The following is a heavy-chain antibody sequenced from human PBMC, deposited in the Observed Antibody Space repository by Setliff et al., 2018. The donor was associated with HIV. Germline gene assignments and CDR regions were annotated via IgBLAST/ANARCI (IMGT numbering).Heavy chain of an antibody. V-gene: IGHV3-74*01. CDR2: INPDGSTT. J-gene: IGHJ5*02. CDR3: ARAIRDGNSLINWFDP. Sequence: GGSLRLSCAASGLTFTEYTMNWVRQAPGKGLVYVSRINPDGSTTTYADSVEGRFTISRDNAKNTLYLQMNSLRGEDTAVYFCARAIRDGNSLINWFDPWGQGTLVTVSS. D-gene: IGHD2-15*01. CDR1: GLTFTEYT.